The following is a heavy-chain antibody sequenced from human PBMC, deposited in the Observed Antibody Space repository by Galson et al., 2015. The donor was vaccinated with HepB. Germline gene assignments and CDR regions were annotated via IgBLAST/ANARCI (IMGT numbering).Heavy chain of an antibody. D-gene: IGHD3-10*01. V-gene: IGHV1-69*13. CDR1: GGPFSSDA. J-gene: IGHJ4*02. CDR3: ARGVVLLWFGELSY. Sequence: SVKVYCKASGGPFSSDAISWVRQAPGQGLEWMGGIIHIFGTANYAQKFQGRVTITADESTSTAYMELSSLRSEDTAVYYCARGVVLLWFGELSYWGQGTLVTVSS. CDR2: IIHIFGTA.